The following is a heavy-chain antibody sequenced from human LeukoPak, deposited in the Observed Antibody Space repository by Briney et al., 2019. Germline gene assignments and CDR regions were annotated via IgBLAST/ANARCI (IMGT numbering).Heavy chain of an antibody. V-gene: IGHV3-30-3*01. D-gene: IGHD6-19*01. CDR3: ARSGVQWQWLLTYDAFDI. CDR1: GFTFSSYA. Sequence: GRSLRLSCAASGFTFSSYATHWVRQAPGKGLEWVALISYDKSNKYYADSVKGRFTISRDNSKNTLFVQMNSLRTEDTAVYYCARSGVQWQWLLTYDAFDIWGQGTMVTVSS. CDR2: ISYDKSNK. J-gene: IGHJ3*02.